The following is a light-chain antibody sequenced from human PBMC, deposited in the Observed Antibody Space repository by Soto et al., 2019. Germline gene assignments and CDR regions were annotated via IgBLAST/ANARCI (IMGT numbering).Light chain of an antibody. J-gene: IGKJ5*01. CDR2: GAS. CDR3: LHYGGSPLT. CDR1: QSVNSDY. V-gene: IGKV3-20*01. Sequence: EIVLTQSPGTLSLSPGERATLSCRASQSVNSDYLAWFQQKPGQAPRLLIYGASTRTTGIPDRFSGSGSGTDFTLTIGRLEPGEFAVYYCLHYGGSPLTFGHGTRLEIK.